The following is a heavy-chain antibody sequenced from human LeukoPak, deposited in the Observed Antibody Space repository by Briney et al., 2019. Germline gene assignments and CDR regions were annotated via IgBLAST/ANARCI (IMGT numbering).Heavy chain of an antibody. Sequence: PGGSLRLSCAASGFIFDNCAMTWVRQAPGKGLEWVSIISGSGGNAHYADSVKGQFTISRDNSKNTVFLQMNSLRADDAAVYYCAKARSSTWDYYFDYWGQGTLVTVSS. D-gene: IGHD6-13*01. CDR2: ISGSGGNA. CDR3: AKARSSTWDYYFDY. CDR1: GFIFDNCA. J-gene: IGHJ4*02. V-gene: IGHV3-23*01.